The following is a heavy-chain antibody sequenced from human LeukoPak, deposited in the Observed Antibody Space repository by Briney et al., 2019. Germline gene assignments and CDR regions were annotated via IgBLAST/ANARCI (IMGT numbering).Heavy chain of an antibody. Sequence: SQSLSLTCAISGDSVSSNSATWNWIRQSPSRGLEWLGRIYYMSKWYNDYTVSVKSRITINPDTSKNQFSLQLNSVTPEDTAVYYCARGWEYSSGWYYFDYWGQGTLVT. J-gene: IGHJ4*02. CDR1: GDSVSSNSAT. D-gene: IGHD6-19*01. CDR2: IYYMSKWYN. CDR3: ARGWEYSSGWYYFDY. V-gene: IGHV6-1*01.